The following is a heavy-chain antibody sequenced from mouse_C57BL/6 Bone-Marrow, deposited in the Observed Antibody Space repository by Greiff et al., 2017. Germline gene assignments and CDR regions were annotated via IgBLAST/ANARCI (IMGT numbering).Heavy chain of an antibody. D-gene: IGHD1-1*01. CDR1: GFTFSDYG. V-gene: IGHV5-15*01. CDR2: ISNLAYSI. CDR3: ARLNYGNAMDC. J-gene: IGHJ4*01. Sequence: EVQLVESGGGLVQPGGSLKLSCAASGFTFSDYGMAWVRQAPRKGPEWVAFISNLAYSIYYADTVTCRFTISRENAKNTLYLEMSSLRSEDTAMYDCARLNYGNAMDCWGQGTSVTVSS.